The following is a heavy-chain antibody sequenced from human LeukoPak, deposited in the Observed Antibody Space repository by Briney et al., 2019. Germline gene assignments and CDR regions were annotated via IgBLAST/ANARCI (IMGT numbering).Heavy chain of an antibody. CDR1: GGTFSSYA. J-gene: IGHJ6*03. CDR2: IIPIFGTA. D-gene: IGHD6-6*01. CDR3: ATAAARRHYYYYMDV. Sequence: SVKVSCKASGGTFSSYAISWVRQAPGQGLEWMGGIIPIFGTANYAQKFQGRVTITADESTSTAYMELSSLRSEDTAVYYCATAAARRHYYYYMDVWGKGTTVTVSS. V-gene: IGHV1-69*01.